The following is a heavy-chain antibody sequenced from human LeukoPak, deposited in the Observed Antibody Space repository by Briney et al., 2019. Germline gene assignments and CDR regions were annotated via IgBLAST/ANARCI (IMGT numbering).Heavy chain of an antibody. CDR1: GGSISSYY. CDR3: ARAYSYGPPNWFDP. Sequence: SETLSLTCTVSGGSISSYYWSWIRQPPEKGLEWIGYIYYSGSTNYNPSLKSRVTISVDTSKNQFSLKLSSVTAADTAVYYCARAYSYGPPNWFDPWGQGTLVTVSS. V-gene: IGHV4-59*01. J-gene: IGHJ5*02. D-gene: IGHD5-18*01. CDR2: IYYSGST.